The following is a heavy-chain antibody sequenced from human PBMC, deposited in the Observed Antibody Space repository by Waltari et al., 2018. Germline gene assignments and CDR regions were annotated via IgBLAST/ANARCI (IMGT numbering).Heavy chain of an antibody. CDR1: GDSMRSNNF. CDR3: ARDRGRGLYLDS. J-gene: IGHJ4*02. D-gene: IGHD2-15*01. Sequence: QLQLQQSGPGLVKPSESLSLPCAVPGDSMRSNNFWSWVRQSPGKGLGWIGQVHRSGRTNYNPSLASRVTISIDTSNNQFSLRMPSPTAADTAMYYCARDRGRGLYLDSWGQGTLVSVSP. CDR2: VHRSGRT. V-gene: IGHV4-4*02.